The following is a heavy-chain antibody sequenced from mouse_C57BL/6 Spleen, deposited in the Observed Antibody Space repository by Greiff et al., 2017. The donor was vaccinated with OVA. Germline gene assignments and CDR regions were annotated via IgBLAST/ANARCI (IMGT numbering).Heavy chain of an antibody. J-gene: IGHJ3*01. V-gene: IGHV1-62-2*01. D-gene: IGHD1-1*01. CDR3: ARHAEVDYYYGSSSWFAY. Sequence: QVQLQQSGAELVKPGASVKLSCKASGYTFTEYTIHWVKQRPGQGLEWIGWFYPGSGSIKYNEKFKDKATLTADKSSSTVYMELSRLTSEDSAVYFCARHAEVDYYYGSSSWFAYWGQGTLVTVSA. CDR2: FYPGSGSI. CDR1: GYTFTEYT.